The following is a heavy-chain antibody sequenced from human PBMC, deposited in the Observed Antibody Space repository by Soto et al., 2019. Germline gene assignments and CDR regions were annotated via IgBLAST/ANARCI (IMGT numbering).Heavy chain of an antibody. D-gene: IGHD2-2*01. J-gene: IGHJ3*02. Sequence: SETLSLTCTVPGNSITSCVYYWIWIRQLPGKGLEWIGYIYYSGSTYYNPSLKSRVTISVDTSKNQFSLKLSSVTAADTAVYYCARAQGYCSSTSCYVAFDIWGQGTMVT. CDR3: ARAQGYCSSTSCYVAFDI. V-gene: IGHV4-31*03. CDR1: GNSITSCVYY. CDR2: IYYSGST.